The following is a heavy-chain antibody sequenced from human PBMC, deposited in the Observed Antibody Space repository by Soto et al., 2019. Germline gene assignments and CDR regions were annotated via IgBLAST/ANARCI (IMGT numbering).Heavy chain of an antibody. Sequence: LRLSGAASGXTFSNAWMSWVRQAPGKGLEWVGRIKSKTDGRTTDYAAPVKGRFTISRDDSKNTLYLQMNSLKTEDTAVYYCTTGSPDAFDIWGQGTMVTVSS. J-gene: IGHJ3*02. CDR2: IKSKTDGRTT. CDR3: TTGSPDAFDI. V-gene: IGHV3-15*01. CDR1: GXTFSNAW.